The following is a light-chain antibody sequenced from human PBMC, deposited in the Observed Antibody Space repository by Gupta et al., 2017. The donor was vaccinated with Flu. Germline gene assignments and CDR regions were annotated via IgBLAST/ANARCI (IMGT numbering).Light chain of an antibody. CDR3: QQYYSTSFT. CDR2: WAS. Sequence: DIVMPPSPASLAVSLGERATLHCRSSQTILYDSDNKNYLTWYQQKPGQPPKLLIYWASTRESGVPDRYSGSGSGTDFTLTSSSLKAEDVAVYYCQQYYSTSFTLGPGTKLQIK. CDR1: QTILYDSDNKNY. V-gene: IGKV4-1*01. J-gene: IGKJ3*01.